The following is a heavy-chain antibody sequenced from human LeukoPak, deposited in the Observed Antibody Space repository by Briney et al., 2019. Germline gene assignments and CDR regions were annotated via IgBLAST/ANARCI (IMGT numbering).Heavy chain of an antibody. V-gene: IGHV3-9*01. J-gene: IGHJ4*02. CDR2: ISWNSGSI. Sequence: SLRLSCAASGFTFDDYAMHWVRQAPGKGLEWVSGISWNSGSIGYADSVKGRFTISRDNAKNSLYLQMNSLRAEDTAVYYCARRYCSNTNCYAFDSWGQGTLVTVSS. CDR3: ARRYCSNTNCYAFDS. CDR1: GFTFDDYA. D-gene: IGHD2-2*01.